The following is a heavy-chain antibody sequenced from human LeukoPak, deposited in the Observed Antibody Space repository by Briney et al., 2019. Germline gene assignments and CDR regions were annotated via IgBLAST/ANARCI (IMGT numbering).Heavy chain of an antibody. V-gene: IGHV3-21*01. CDR1: GFTSIAYA. D-gene: IGHD6-19*01. Sequence: GGSLRLSCVGSGFTSIAYALTWARQAPGKGLEWVSSISGSSSYINYADSVRGRFTISRDNAQNSLFLQLNSLRAEDTAVYYCARDPYSSGWYKDAFDIWGQGTMVTVSS. CDR3: ARDPYSSGWYKDAFDI. J-gene: IGHJ3*02. CDR2: ISGSSSYI.